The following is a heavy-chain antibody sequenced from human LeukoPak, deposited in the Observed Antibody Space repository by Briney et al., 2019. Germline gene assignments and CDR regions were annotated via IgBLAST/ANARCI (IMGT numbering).Heavy chain of an antibody. V-gene: IGHV4-30-2*01. CDR1: GGSISSGGYY. CDR2: IYHSGST. CDR3: ARRRPMAPFDY. D-gene: IGHD3-10*01. J-gene: IGHJ4*02. Sequence: SEALSLTCTVSGGSISSGGYYWSWIRQPPGKGLEWIGYIYHSGSTYYNPSLKSRVTISVDRSKNQFSLKLSSVTAADTAVYYCARRRPMAPFDYWGQGTLVTVSS.